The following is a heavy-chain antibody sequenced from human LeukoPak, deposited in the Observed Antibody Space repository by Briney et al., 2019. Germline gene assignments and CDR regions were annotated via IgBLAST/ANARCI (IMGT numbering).Heavy chain of an antibody. CDR3: AKGVVVAAPYYFDY. V-gene: IGHV3-23*01. Sequence: PGGSLRLSCAASGFTFSSYAMSWVRQAPGKGLXXXXAISGSGGSTYYADSVKGRFTISRDNSKNTLYLQMNSLRAEDTAVYYCAKGVVVAAPYYFDYWGQGTLVTVSS. CDR2: ISGSGGST. J-gene: IGHJ4*02. CDR1: GFTFSSYA. D-gene: IGHD2-15*01.